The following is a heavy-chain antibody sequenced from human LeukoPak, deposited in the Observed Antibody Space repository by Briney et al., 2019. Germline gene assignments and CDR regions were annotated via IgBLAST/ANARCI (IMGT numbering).Heavy chain of an antibody. V-gene: IGHV3-21*01. CDR3: ARVGWNNGNY. CDR2: ISSSSSYI. Sequence: GGSLRLSCAASGFTFSSYSMNSVRQAPGKGLEWVLSISSSSSYIYYADSVKGRFTISRDNAKNSLYLQMNSLRAEDTAVYYCARVGWNNGNYWGQGTLVTVSS. D-gene: IGHD1/OR15-1a*01. CDR1: GFTFSSYS. J-gene: IGHJ4*02.